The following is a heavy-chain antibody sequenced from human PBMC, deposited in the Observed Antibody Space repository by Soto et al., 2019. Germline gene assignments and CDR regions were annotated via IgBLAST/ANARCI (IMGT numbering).Heavy chain of an antibody. D-gene: IGHD5-18*01. CDR1: GYTFTNYA. CDR3: ARGLNGYLDYFDY. Sequence: QVQLVQSGAEVKKPGASVKVSCKASGYTFTNYAMHWVRQVPGQRPEWMGWINAGNGNTKYSQKFQGRVTITRDTSASTAYMELSSLRSEDTAVYYCARGLNGYLDYFDYWGQGTLVTVSS. CDR2: INAGNGNT. V-gene: IGHV1-3*01. J-gene: IGHJ4*02.